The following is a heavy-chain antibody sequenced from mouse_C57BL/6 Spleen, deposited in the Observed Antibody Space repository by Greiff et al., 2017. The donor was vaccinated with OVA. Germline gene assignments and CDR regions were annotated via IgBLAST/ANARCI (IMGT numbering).Heavy chain of an antibody. V-gene: IGHV5-2*03. CDR2: INSDGGST. J-gene: IGHJ1*03. CDR3: ARHVRDGGYFDV. D-gene: IGHD3-3*01. Sequence: EVKVEESGGGLVQPGESLKLSCESNEYEFPSHDMSWVRKTPEKRLELVAAINSDGGSTYYPDTMERRLIISRDNTKKTLYLQMSSLRSEDTALYYCARHVRDGGYFDVWGTGTTVTVSS. CDR1: EYEFPSHD.